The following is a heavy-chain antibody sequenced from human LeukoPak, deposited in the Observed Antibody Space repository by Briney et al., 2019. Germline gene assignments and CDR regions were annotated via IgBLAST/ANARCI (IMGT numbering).Heavy chain of an antibody. CDR1: GYTFTSNY. V-gene: IGHV1-18*04. Sequence: GASVKVSCKAFGYTFTSNYMHWVRQAPGQGLEWMGWISAYNGNTNYAQKLQGRVTMTTDTSTSTAYMELRSLRSDDTAVYYCARGTYGIVVAPDAFDIWGQGTMVTVSS. D-gene: IGHD3-22*01. CDR2: ISAYNGNT. CDR3: ARGTYGIVVAPDAFDI. J-gene: IGHJ3*02.